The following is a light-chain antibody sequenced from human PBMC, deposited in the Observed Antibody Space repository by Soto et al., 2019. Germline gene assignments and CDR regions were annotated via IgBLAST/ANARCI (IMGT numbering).Light chain of an antibody. J-gene: IGKJ4*01. Sequence: EIVMTQSPATLSVSPGERVTLSCRASQSVSSNLAWYQQKPGQAPRLLIYGASTRATGIPVRFSGSGSGTEFTLTISSLQSEDFAVYYCQQYGSSPTFGGGTKVDIK. CDR3: QQYGSSPT. CDR2: GAS. V-gene: IGKV3-15*01. CDR1: QSVSSN.